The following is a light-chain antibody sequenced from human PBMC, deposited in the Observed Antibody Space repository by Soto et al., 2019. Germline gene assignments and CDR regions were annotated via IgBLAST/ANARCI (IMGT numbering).Light chain of an antibody. V-gene: IGLV2-11*01. Sequence: QSALTQPRSVSGSPGQSVTISCTGTSSDVGGYNFVSWYQQHPGKAPKFMIYDVNKRPSGVPDRFSGSKSGNTASLTISGLQAEDEADYYCFSYSTYTFALFGGGTKLTVL. J-gene: IGLJ2*01. CDR3: FSYSTYTFAL. CDR2: DVN. CDR1: SSDVGGYNF.